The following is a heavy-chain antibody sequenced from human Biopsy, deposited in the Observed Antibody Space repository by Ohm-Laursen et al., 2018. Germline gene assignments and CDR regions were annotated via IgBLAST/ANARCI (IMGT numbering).Heavy chain of an antibody. D-gene: IGHD6-19*01. CDR2: IYTSGIT. J-gene: IGHJ3*02. Sequence: SDTLSLTCTVSGGSLSSYSWSWIRQPAGKGPEWIGQIYTSGITNYNPSLKSRVTMSVDTSKNKFSLRVSSVTAADTAVYYCAKHGSGWTGDDALHIWGQGTMVTASS. CDR3: AKHGSGWTGDDALHI. V-gene: IGHV4-4*07. CDR1: GGSLSSYS.